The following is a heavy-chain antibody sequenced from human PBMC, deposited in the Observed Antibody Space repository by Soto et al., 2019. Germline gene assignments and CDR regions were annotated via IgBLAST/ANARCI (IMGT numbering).Heavy chain of an antibody. Sequence: EVQLLEPGGGLVQPGGSLRLSCAASGFTFSSYATSWVRQAPGKGLEWVSAISGSGGSTYYADSVKGRFTISRDNSKNTLYLQMNSLRAEDTAVYYCANRIRLGELSFLNWGQGTLVTVSS. J-gene: IGHJ4*02. D-gene: IGHD3-16*02. CDR3: ANRIRLGELSFLN. CDR2: ISGSGGST. CDR1: GFTFSSYA. V-gene: IGHV3-23*01.